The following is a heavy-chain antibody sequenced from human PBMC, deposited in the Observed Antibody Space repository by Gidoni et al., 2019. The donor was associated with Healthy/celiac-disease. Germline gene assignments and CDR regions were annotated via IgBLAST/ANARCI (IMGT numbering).Heavy chain of an antibody. Sequence: INPNSGGTNYAQKFQGRVTMTRDTSISTAYMELSRLRSDDTAVYYCARDGMVDGTMIGDYWGQGTLVTVSS. D-gene: IGHD3-22*01. J-gene: IGHJ4*02. CDR2: INPNSGGT. CDR3: ARDGMVDGTMIGDY. V-gene: IGHV1-2*02.